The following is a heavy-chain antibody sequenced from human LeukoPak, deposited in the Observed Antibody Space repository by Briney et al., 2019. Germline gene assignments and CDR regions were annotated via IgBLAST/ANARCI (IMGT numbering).Heavy chain of an antibody. CDR3: AKGLEWERLTGHDAFDI. CDR1: GFTFSSYE. J-gene: IGHJ3*02. CDR2: ISSSGSTI. V-gene: IGHV3-48*03. D-gene: IGHD1-26*01. Sequence: PGGSLRLSCAASGFTFSSYEMNWVRQAPGKGLEWVSYISSSGSTIYYADSVKGRFTISRDNAKNSLYLQMNSLRGEDTAVYYCAKGLEWERLTGHDAFDIWGQGTMVTVSS.